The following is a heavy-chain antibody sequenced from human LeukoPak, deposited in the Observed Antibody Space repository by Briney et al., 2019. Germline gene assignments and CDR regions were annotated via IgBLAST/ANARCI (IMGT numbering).Heavy chain of an antibody. Sequence: SETLSLTCTVSGVSVSSYYWSWIRQPPGEGLEWIGYIYYSGSTNYNPSLKSRVIISLDTPKNQFSLSVTSVTAADTAMYFCARRISSWNVYIDKWGQGIQVTVSS. CDR2: IYYSGST. CDR1: GVSVSSYY. D-gene: IGHD1-1*01. V-gene: IGHV4-59*08. J-gene: IGHJ4*02. CDR3: ARRISSWNVYIDK.